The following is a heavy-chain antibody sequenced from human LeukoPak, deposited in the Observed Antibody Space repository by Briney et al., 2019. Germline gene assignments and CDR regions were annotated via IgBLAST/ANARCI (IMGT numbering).Heavy chain of an antibody. J-gene: IGHJ4*02. CDR3: TRSRIAVAGTRIFYFDY. Sequence: PGGCLRLSCTASGFTFGDYTMSWFRQAPGKGLEWVGFIVSKAYGGTTEYAASVKGRFTISRDHSKSIAYLQLNSLKTEDTAVYYCTRSRIAVAGTRIFYFDYWGQGTLVTVSS. CDR2: IVSKAYGGTT. CDR1: GFTFGDYT. V-gene: IGHV3-49*03. D-gene: IGHD6-19*01.